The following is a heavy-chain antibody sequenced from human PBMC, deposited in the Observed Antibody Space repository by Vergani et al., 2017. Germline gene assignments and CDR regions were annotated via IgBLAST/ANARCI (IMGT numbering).Heavy chain of an antibody. CDR1: GESFSGYY. V-gene: IGHV4-34*02. CDR2: INHSGST. Sequence: QVQLQQWGAGLLKPSETLSLTCEVHGESFSGYYWSWIRQPPGKGLEWIGEINHSGSTNYNPSLKSRVTISVDTSKNQFSLKLSSVTAADTAVYYCAKDGITMVRGAPAYYFDYWGQGTLVTVSS. D-gene: IGHD3-10*01. CDR3: AKDGITMVRGAPAYYFDY. J-gene: IGHJ4*02.